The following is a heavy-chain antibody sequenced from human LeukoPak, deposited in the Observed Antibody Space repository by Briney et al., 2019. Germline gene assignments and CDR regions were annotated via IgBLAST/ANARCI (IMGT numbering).Heavy chain of an antibody. D-gene: IGHD3-16*01. Sequence: ASVKVSCKASGYTFTSYDINWVRQATGQGLEWMGWMNPNNGNTGYAQKFQGRVTMTRNTSIRTAYMELSSLISEDTAVYYCVRAESGGGRSWFDPWGQGTLVTVSS. J-gene: IGHJ5*02. CDR3: VRAESGGGRSWFDP. CDR2: MNPNNGNT. V-gene: IGHV1-8*01. CDR1: GYTFTSYD.